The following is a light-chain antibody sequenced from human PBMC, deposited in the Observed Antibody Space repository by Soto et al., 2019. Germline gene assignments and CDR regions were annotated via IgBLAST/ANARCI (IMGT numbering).Light chain of an antibody. CDR3: AVWDESLNGWRV. J-gene: IGLJ1*01. CDR1: TSNIGTNI. CDR2: GND. Sequence: QSVLTQPPSASGTPGQRVTISCSGSTSNIGTNIVNWYQQLPGTAPKLLIYGNDQRPSGVPERFSGSKSGTSASLTISGLQPEDEAVYYCAVWDESLNGWRVFGTGTKVTVL. V-gene: IGLV1-44*01.